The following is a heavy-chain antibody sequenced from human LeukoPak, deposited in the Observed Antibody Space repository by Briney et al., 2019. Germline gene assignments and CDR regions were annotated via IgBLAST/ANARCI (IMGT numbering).Heavy chain of an antibody. D-gene: IGHD3-10*01. Sequence: GGSLRLSCAASGFTLGTYAMNWVRQAPGKGLEWVSAISSSGGSTYYADSVKGRFTISRDNSENTLYLQMNTLRAEDTAVYYCARDRDWFDPRGQGTLVTVSS. CDR2: ISSSGGST. CDR1: GFTLGTYA. CDR3: ARDRDWFDP. J-gene: IGHJ5*02. V-gene: IGHV3-23*01.